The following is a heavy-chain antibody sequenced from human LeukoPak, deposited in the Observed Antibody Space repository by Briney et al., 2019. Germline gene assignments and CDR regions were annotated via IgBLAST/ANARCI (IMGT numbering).Heavy chain of an antibody. V-gene: IGHV3-23*01. CDR1: GFTFSNYA. CDR3: AKDTGAYYDSSGYYDY. CDR2: ISGNGDST. Sequence: PGGSLRLSCAASGFTFSNYAMNWVRQAPGKGLEWVSAISGNGDSTYYADSVKGRFTISRDNSKNTLYLQINSLRAEDTAVYYCAKDTGAYYDSSGYYDYWGQGTLVTVSS. D-gene: IGHD3-22*01. J-gene: IGHJ4*02.